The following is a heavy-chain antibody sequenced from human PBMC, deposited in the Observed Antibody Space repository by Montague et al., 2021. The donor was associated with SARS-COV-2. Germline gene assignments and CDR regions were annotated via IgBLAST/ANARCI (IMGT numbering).Heavy chain of an antibody. V-gene: IGHV3-23*01. CDR3: AKDSHIAAAVFYYYGMDV. CDR1: GFTFSSYA. J-gene: IGHJ6*02. Sequence: SLRLSCAASGFTFSSYAMSWVRQAPGKGLEWVSAISGSGDSTYYADSVKGRFTISRDNSKNTLYLQMNSLRAEDTAVYYCAKDSHIAAAVFYYYGMDVWGQGTTVTVSS. CDR2: ISGSGDST. D-gene: IGHD6-13*01.